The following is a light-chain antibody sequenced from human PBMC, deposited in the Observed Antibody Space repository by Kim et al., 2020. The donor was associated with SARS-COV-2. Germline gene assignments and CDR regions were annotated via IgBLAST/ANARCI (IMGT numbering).Light chain of an antibody. CDR1: QSVSSN. J-gene: IGKJ2*02. V-gene: IGKV3D-15*01. Sequence: VSPGERATLSCRASQSVSSNLAWYQQKPGQAPRLLIYGASIRATGIPARFSGSGSGTEFTLTISSLQSEDFAVYYCQQYNNWPRGTFGQGTKLEI. CDR3: QQYNNWPRGT. CDR2: GAS.